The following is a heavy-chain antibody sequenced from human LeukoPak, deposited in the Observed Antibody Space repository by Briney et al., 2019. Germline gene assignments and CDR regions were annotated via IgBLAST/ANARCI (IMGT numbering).Heavy chain of an antibody. J-gene: IGHJ5*02. CDR2: IYYSGST. D-gene: IGHD7-27*01. V-gene: IGHV4-59*01. CDR1: GGSISSYY. Sequence: PETLSLTCTVSGGSISSYYWSWIRQPPGKGLEWIGYIYYSGSTNYNPSLKSRVTISVDTSKNQFSLKLSSVTAADTAVYYCARGAAWGWFDPWGQGTLVTVSS. CDR3: ARGAAWGWFDP.